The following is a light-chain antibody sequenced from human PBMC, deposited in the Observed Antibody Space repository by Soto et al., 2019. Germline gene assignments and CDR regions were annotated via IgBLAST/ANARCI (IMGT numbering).Light chain of an antibody. J-gene: IGKJ1*01. Sequence: EVVMTQSPATLSVSPGERATLSCRASQSVNNNLAWYQQNPGQAPRLLMYDASTRATGIPARFSGSGSGTDLTLTISSLQSEDFAVYYCQQYNNWPWTFGQGTKVEIK. CDR3: QQYNNWPWT. V-gene: IGKV3-15*01. CDR2: DAS. CDR1: QSVNNN.